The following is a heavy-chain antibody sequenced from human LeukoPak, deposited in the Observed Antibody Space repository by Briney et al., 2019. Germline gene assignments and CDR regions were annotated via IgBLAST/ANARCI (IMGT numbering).Heavy chain of an antibody. CDR3: ARGGFVFDI. Sequence: GGSLRLSCAASGFTFSSYEMNWVRQGPEKGLEWISYITTTDTTKYYTDSVKGRFTISRDNAKNSLYLQMHSLRAEGVAVYYCARGGFVFDIWGQGTVVTVSS. CDR2: ITTTDTTK. CDR1: GFTFSSYE. D-gene: IGHD3-10*01. V-gene: IGHV3-48*03. J-gene: IGHJ3*02.